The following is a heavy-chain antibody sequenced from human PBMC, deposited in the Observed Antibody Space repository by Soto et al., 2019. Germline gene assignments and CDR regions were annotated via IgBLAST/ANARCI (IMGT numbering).Heavy chain of an antibody. D-gene: IGHD6-13*01. CDR2: IYYGGST. V-gene: IGHV4-59*11. CDR1: GGSINSHY. J-gene: IGHJ6*03. CDR3: ARAGFSSRGYYSYMDV. Sequence: PSETLSLTCTVSGGSINSHYWSWIRQPPGKGLEWIGHIYYGGSTNYNPSLKSRVAISVDTSKNQFSLKVSSVTAADAAVYFCARAGFSSRGYYSYMDVRGRGTTVTVSS.